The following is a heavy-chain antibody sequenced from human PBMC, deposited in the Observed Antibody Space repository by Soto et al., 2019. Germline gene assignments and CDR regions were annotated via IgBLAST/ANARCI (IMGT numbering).Heavy chain of an antibody. CDR2: ISFDGSNK. Sequence: HVQLVESGGGVVQPGRSLRLSCVASGFTFRNYGMHWVRQAPGKGLEWVAVISFDGSNKYYADSVKGRFTVSRDQSKNTLYLQMNTLRLEDTAVYYCAKDRLGYCSNGICYSFDNWGQGTLVTVSS. CDR3: AKDRLGYCSNGICYSFDN. J-gene: IGHJ4*02. D-gene: IGHD2-8*01. CDR1: GFTFRNYG. V-gene: IGHV3-30*18.